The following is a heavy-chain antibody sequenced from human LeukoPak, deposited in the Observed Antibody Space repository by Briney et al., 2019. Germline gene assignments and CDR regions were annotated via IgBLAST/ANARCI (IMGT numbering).Heavy chain of an antibody. CDR3: ARVTRWELPPLFDY. Sequence: SETLSLTCTVSGGSVSSGSYYWSWIRQPPGKGLEWIGYIYYSGSTNYNPSLKSRVTISVDTSKNQFSLKLSSVTAADTAVYYRARVTRWELPPLFDYWGQGTLVTVSS. D-gene: IGHD1-26*01. CDR2: IYYSGST. J-gene: IGHJ4*02. V-gene: IGHV4-61*01. CDR1: GGSVSSGSYY.